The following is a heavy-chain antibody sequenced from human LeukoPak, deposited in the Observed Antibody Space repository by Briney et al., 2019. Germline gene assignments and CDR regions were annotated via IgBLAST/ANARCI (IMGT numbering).Heavy chain of an antibody. Sequence: SETLSLTCTVSGGSITSYYWSWIRQAPGKGLEWIGYIYYTGETNYNPSLKSRVSISVDTSKNQFSLNLYSVTAADTAVYYCARGLGSSWYHYWGQGTLVTVSS. V-gene: IGHV4-59*01. CDR1: GGSITSYY. CDR3: ARGLGSSWYHY. J-gene: IGHJ4*02. CDR2: IYYTGET. D-gene: IGHD6-13*01.